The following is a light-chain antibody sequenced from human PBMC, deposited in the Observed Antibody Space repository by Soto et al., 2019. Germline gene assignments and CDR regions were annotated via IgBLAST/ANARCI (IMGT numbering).Light chain of an antibody. J-gene: IGKJ1*01. CDR1: QSISSW. Sequence: DIQMTQSPSTLSASVGDRVTMTCRASQSISSWLAWYQQKPGKAPKLLIYDASSLESGVPSRFSGSGSGTEFTLTISSLQSEDFAVYYCQQYNNWPRTFGQGTKVDI. CDR2: DAS. CDR3: QQYNNWPRT. V-gene: IGKV1-5*01.